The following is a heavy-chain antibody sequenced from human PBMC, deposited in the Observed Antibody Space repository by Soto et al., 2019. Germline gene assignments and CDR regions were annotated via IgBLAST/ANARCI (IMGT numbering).Heavy chain of an antibody. D-gene: IGHD2-15*01. Sequence: GGSLRLSCAASGFTFSDYYMSWIRQAPGQGLEWISYISGSGSTMYYADSVKGRFTISRDNAKGSVHLQMSGLRAEDTAVYYCAKEVPLSCVVVVAECPWFDPWGQGTLVTVSS. J-gene: IGHJ5*02. CDR1: GFTFSDYY. CDR2: ISGSGSTM. V-gene: IGHV3-11*01. CDR3: AKEVPLSCVVVVAECPWFDP.